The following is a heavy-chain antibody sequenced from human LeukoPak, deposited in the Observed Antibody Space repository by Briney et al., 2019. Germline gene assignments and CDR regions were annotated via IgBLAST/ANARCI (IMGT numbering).Heavy chain of an antibody. J-gene: IGHJ4*02. D-gene: IGHD6-13*01. Sequence: GASVKVSCKASGYTFTSSYMHWVRQAPGQGLEWMGIVNPIGGSTTYAQKFQGRVTMTRDTSTGTVYMELSSLRSEDTAVYYCARGLYSSTWYFDFWGQGTLVTVSS. CDR2: VNPIGGST. CDR3: ARGLYSSTWYFDF. V-gene: IGHV1-46*01. CDR1: GYTFTSSY.